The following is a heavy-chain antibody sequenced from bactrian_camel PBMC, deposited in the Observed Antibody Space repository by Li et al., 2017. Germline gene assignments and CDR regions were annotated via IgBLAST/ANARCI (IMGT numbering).Heavy chain of an antibody. Sequence: HVQLVESGGGSVQAGGSLRLSCARTYSGYHMAWFRQAPGKQRERVASVDSDGRTTYADSVKGRFTSSQDNGKNTVYLQMNSLKPEDTATYYCAAQRVCGGPLFSPTNYDFWGQGTQVTVS. CDR1: TYSGYH. D-gene: IGHD7*01. CDR3: AAQRVCGGPLFSPTNYDF. V-gene: IGHV3S53*01. CDR2: VDSDGRT. J-gene: IGHJ4*01.